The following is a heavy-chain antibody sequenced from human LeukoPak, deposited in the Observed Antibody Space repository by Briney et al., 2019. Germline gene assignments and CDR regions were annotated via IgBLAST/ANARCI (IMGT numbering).Heavy chain of an antibody. CDR1: GYTLTELS. CDR3: ARDYYDSSGFGAFDI. J-gene: IGHJ3*02. V-gene: IGHV1-2*02. CDR2: INPNSGGT. D-gene: IGHD3-22*01. Sequence: ASVKVSCKVSGYTLTELSMHWVRQAPGQGLEWMGWINPNSGGTNYAQKFQGRVTMTRDTSISTAYMELSRLRSDDTAVYYCARDYYDSSGFGAFDIWGQGTMVTVSS.